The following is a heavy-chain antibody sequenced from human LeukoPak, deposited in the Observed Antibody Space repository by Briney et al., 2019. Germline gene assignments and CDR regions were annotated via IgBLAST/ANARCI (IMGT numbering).Heavy chain of an antibody. CDR3: ARWITYYDFWSGYNWFDP. J-gene: IGHJ5*02. D-gene: IGHD3-3*01. CDR2: INHSGST. V-gene: IGHV4-34*01. CDR1: GGSFSGYY. Sequence: SETLSLTCAVYGGSFSGYYWSWIRQPPGKGLEWIGEINHSGSTNYNPSLKSRVTISVDTSKNQFSLKLSPVTAADTAVYYCARWITYYDFWSGYNWFDPWGQGTLVTVSS.